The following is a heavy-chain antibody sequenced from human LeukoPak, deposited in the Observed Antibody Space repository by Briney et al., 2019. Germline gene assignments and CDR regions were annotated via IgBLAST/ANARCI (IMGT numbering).Heavy chain of an antibody. CDR1: GDSISRSNYY. CDR2: IYYRRRN. Sequence: SETLSLTCTVSGDSISRSNYYWGWIRQPPGKGLEWIGSIYYRRRNDYNPSLKSRVTISVDTSKNQYSLDLSSVTAADTAVYYCARPVPPYGPGSPHPHQFDYWGQGTLVIVPS. CDR3: ARPVPPYGPGSPHPHQFDY. V-gene: IGHV4-39*01. J-gene: IGHJ4*02. D-gene: IGHD3-10*01.